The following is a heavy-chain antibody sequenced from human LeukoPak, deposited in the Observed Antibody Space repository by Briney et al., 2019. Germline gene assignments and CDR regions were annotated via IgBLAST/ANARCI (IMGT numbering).Heavy chain of an antibody. CDR1: GYTFTSYY. J-gene: IGHJ4*02. D-gene: IGHD7-27*01. CDR3: ARAGSSHLGNFY. V-gene: IGHV1-69*02. Sequence: SVKVSCKASGYTFTSYYMHWVRQAPGQGLEWMGRIIPILGIANYAQKFQGRVTITADKSTSTAYMELSSLRSEDTAVYYCARAGSSHLGNFYWGQGTLVTVSS. CDR2: IIPILGIA.